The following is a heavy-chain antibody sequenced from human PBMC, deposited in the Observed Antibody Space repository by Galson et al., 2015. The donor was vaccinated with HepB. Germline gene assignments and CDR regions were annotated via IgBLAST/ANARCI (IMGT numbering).Heavy chain of an antibody. CDR2: ISANNGNT. CDR1: GYTFTTNG. J-gene: IGHJ4*02. V-gene: IGHV1-18*04. D-gene: IGHD4/OR15-4a*01. CDR3: AGDRDYRFDY. Sequence: SVKVSCKASGYTFTTNGISWVRQAPGQGLEWMGWISANNGNTKYAQNLQGRVTLTRDTSTSTAYLELRSLRSDDTAAYYCAGDRDYRFDYWGQGTLVTVSS.